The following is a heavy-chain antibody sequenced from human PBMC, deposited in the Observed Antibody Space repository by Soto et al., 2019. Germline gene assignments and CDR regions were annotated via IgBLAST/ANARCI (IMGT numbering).Heavy chain of an antibody. CDR3: TRDVITVIVGVTQYYAMDV. CDR1: GFTFRDHA. Sequence: PGGSLRLSCTASGFTFRDHAMSWVRQAPGKGLEWVGFIRSKVYGGTTEYAASVKGRFTISRDDAKSIAYLQMNSLKTEDTALYYCTRDVITVIVGVTQYYAMDVWGLGTTVTVSS. V-gene: IGHV3-49*04. D-gene: IGHD3-22*01. J-gene: IGHJ6*02. CDR2: IRSKVYGGTT.